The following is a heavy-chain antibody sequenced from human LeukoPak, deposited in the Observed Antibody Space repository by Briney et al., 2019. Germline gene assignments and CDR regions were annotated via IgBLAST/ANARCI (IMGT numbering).Heavy chain of an antibody. Sequence: PGRSLRLSCAASGFTFDDFAMHWVRQAPGKGLEWVSGISRDSGTIAYANSVKVRFTISRDNAKTSLYLQMNSLRAEETALYYCAKDNDYGDYWDAFDIWGQGTMVTVS. CDR2: ISRDSGTI. J-gene: IGHJ3*02. CDR3: AKDNDYGDYWDAFDI. D-gene: IGHD4-17*01. V-gene: IGHV3-9*01. CDR1: GFTFDDFA.